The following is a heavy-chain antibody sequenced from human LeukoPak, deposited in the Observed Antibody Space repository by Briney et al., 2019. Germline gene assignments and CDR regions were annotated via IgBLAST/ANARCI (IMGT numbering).Heavy chain of an antibody. CDR3: ARDTLPRDYYDSSGYYHNWFDP. CDR1: GGTFSSYA. V-gene: IGHV1-69*05. Sequence: SVKVSCKASGGTFSSYAISRVRQAPGQGLEWMGGIIPIFGTANYAQKFQGRVTITTDESTSTAYMELSSLRSEDTAVYYCARDTLPRDYYDSSGYYHNWFDPWGQGTLVTVSS. D-gene: IGHD3-22*01. CDR2: IIPIFGTA. J-gene: IGHJ5*02.